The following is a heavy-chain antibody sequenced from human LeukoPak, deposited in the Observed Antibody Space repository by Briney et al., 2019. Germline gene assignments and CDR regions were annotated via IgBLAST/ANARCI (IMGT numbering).Heavy chain of an antibody. Sequence: ASVKVSCKGSGYTFTSYGISWVRQAPGQGLEWMGWISAYNGNTNYAQKLQGRVTMTTDTSTSTAYMELMSLRSDVTAVYYCARDFLPMVRGVIWYFDYWGQGTLVTVSS. D-gene: IGHD3-10*01. V-gene: IGHV1-18*01. CDR3: ARDFLPMVRGVIWYFDY. J-gene: IGHJ4*02. CDR1: GYTFTSYG. CDR2: ISAYNGNT.